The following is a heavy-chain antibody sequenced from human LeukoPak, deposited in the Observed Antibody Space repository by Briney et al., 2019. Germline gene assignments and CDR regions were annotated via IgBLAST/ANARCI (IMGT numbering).Heavy chain of an antibody. D-gene: IGHD5-18*01. CDR3: TRTRGYSYGYVDY. Sequence: GGSLRLSCTASGFTFGDYAMSWVRQAPGKGLEGVGFIRSKAYGGTTEYAASVKGRFTISRDDSKSIAYLQMNSLKTEDTAVYYCTRTRGYSYGYVDYWGQGTLVTVST. V-gene: IGHV3-49*04. CDR1: GFTFGDYA. CDR2: IRSKAYGGTT. J-gene: IGHJ4*02.